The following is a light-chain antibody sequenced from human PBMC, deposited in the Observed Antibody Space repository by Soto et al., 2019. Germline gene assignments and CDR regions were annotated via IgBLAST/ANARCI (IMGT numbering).Light chain of an antibody. Sequence: QSVLTQPPSASGPPRQRVTKSCSGSISNIGSNPVYWHQQLPGTAPKLIIFRTNQRPPAVHARFSASKSGTSASLAISGLRSEDEADYYCAAWDDSLSVYVFGTGTRSPA. CDR2: RTN. J-gene: IGLJ1*01. CDR3: AAWDDSLSVYV. CDR1: ISNIGSNP. V-gene: IGLV1-47*01.